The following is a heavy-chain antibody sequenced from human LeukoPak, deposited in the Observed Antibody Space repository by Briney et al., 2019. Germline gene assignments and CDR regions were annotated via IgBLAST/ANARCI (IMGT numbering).Heavy chain of an antibody. Sequence: GGSLRLSCAASGFTSCNYEINWVRQAPGKRPELVSDISSSGSTIYYADSVKGRFTISRDNAKNSLYLQMNSLRAEDTAVYYCARDEIVVVPAAMLGYYYYGMDVWGQGTTVTVSS. J-gene: IGHJ6*02. CDR2: ISSSGSTI. D-gene: IGHD2-2*01. CDR3: ARDEIVVVPAAMLGYYYYGMDV. CDR1: GFTSCNYE. V-gene: IGHV3-48*03.